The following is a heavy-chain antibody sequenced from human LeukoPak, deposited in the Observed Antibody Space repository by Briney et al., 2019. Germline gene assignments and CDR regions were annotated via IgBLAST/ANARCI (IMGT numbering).Heavy chain of an antibody. CDR2: IYYSGST. V-gene: IGHV4-61*01. D-gene: IGHD2-2*01. Sequence: PSETLSLTCTVSGGSVSSGSYYWSWIWQPPGKGLEWIGYIYYSGSTNYNPSPKSRVTISVDTSKNQFSLKLSSVTAADTAVYYCARDGRSRGSQNFDYWGQGTLVTVSS. CDR1: GGSVSSGSYY. CDR3: ARDGRSRGSQNFDY. J-gene: IGHJ4*02.